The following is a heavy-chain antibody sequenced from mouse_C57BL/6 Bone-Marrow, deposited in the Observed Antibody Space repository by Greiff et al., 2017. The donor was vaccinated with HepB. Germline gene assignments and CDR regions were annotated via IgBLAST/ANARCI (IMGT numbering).Heavy chain of an antibody. J-gene: IGHJ3*01. Sequence: EVQLVESGGGLVKPGGSLKLSCAASGFTFSSYTMSWVSQTPGKRLEWVATISGGGGNTYYPESVKGRSTIPRDNAKNTLYLQLSSLRSEDTALYYCARRRPPAYWGQGTLVTV. CDR2: ISGGGGNT. V-gene: IGHV5-9*01. CDR1: GFTFSSYT. CDR3: ARRRPPAY.